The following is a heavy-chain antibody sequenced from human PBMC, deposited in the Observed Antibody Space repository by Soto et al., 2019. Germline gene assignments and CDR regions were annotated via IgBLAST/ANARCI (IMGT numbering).Heavy chain of an antibody. Sequence: GGSLRLSCAASGFTFSSYWMHWVRQAPGKGPVWVSRINGDESDTSYADSVKGRFTISRDNAKNTLYLQMNSLRAEDTAVYYCTRGRQLAQLDDWGQGTLVTVSS. CDR2: INGDESDT. D-gene: IGHD6-13*01. CDR1: GFTFSSYW. J-gene: IGHJ4*02. V-gene: IGHV3-74*01. CDR3: TRGRQLAQLDD.